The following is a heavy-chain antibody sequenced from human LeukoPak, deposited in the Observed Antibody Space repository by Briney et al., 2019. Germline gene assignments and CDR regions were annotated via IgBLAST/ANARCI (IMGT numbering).Heavy chain of an antibody. J-gene: IGHJ4*02. CDR2: ISGSGGST. CDR1: GFTFSSYA. Sequence: GGSLRLSCAASGFTFSSYAMSWARQAPGKGLEWVSAISGSGGSTYYADSVKGRFTISRDNSKNTLYLQMNSLRAEDTAVYYCAKDQFAYGSGSFDYWGQGTLVTVSS. CDR3: AKDQFAYGSGSFDY. D-gene: IGHD3-10*01. V-gene: IGHV3-23*01.